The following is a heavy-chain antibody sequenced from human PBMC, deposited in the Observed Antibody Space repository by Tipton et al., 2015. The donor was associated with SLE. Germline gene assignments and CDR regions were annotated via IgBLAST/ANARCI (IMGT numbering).Heavy chain of an antibody. V-gene: IGHV4-61*09. J-gene: IGHJ4*02. Sequence: TLSLTCTVSGGSISSGSYYWSWIRQPAGKGLEWIGYIYTSGSTNYNPSLKSRVTISVDTSKNQFSLKLNSVTPEDTAVYYCARRYCSGGSCCFDYWGQGTLVTVSS. CDR1: GGSISSGSYY. CDR3: ARRYCSGGSCCFDY. CDR2: IYTSGST. D-gene: IGHD2-15*01.